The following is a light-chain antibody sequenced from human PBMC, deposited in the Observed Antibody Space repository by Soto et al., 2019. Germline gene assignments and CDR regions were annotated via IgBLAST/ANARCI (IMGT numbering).Light chain of an antibody. Sequence: DIVMTQSPLSLPVTPGEPASISCRSSQSLLHSNGYNYLDWYLQKRGQSPQLLIYLGSNRSSGVPDRFSGSGSGTDFTLKISRVEAEDVGVYYCMPALQTRTFGQGTKVEIK. CDR2: LGS. CDR3: MPALQTRT. CDR1: QSLLHSNGYNY. V-gene: IGKV2-28*01. J-gene: IGKJ1*01.